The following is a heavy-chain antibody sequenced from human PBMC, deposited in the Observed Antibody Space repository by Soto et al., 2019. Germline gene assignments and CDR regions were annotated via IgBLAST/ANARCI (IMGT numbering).Heavy chain of an antibody. Sequence: QVQLVQSGAEVKKPGSSVKVSCKASGGTFSSYTISWVRQAPGQGLEWMGRIIPILGIANYAQKFQGRVTITADKSTSTAYMVLSSLRSEDTAVYYCARVGGSDTFDYWGQGTLVTVSS. CDR1: GGTFSSYT. CDR3: ARVGGSDTFDY. D-gene: IGHD1-26*01. V-gene: IGHV1-69*02. J-gene: IGHJ4*02. CDR2: IIPILGIA.